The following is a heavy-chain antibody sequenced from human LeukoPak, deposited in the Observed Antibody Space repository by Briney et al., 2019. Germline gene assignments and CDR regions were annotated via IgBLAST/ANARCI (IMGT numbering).Heavy chain of an antibody. D-gene: IGHD3-10*01. CDR2: IIPIFGTA. CDR3: GALGYYYGSGSYYG. V-gene: IGHV1-69*06. J-gene: IGHJ4*02. Sequence: SVKVSCKASGGNFSSYAISWGGQAPGPGLEWMGGIIPIFGTANNAKKSQGRVTITADKSTSTAYMELSSRGSEDTAVYYCGALGYYYGSGSYYGWGQGTLVTVSS. CDR1: GGNFSSYA.